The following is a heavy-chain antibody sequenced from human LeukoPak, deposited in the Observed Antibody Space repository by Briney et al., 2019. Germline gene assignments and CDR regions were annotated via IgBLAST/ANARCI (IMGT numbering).Heavy chain of an antibody. D-gene: IGHD3-9*01. CDR3: AKDPRPQHDIFTGYLAY. CDR2: ISFDGNNK. Sequence: GGYLRLSCAASGFTFSTYFMHWVRQAPGKGLEWVAVISFDGNNKYYSDSVKGRFTISRDNSKNTLYLQMNTLRSEDTAVYYCAKDPRPQHDIFTGYLAYWGQGTLVTVSS. V-gene: IGHV3-30*18. J-gene: IGHJ4*02. CDR1: GFTFSTYF.